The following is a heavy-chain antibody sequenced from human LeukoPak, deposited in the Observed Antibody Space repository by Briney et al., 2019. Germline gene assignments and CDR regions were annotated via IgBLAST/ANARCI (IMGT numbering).Heavy chain of an antibody. CDR2: ISDSGST. J-gene: IGHJ4*02. CDR3: ARDLGPSRGFDF. Sequence: PSETLSLICTVSGGSISSYYWSWIRQPPGKRPEWIAYISDSGSTFYNPSLKSRVTISVDTSKNQFSLKLSSVTAADTAVYYCARDLGPSRGFDFWGQGTLVTVSS. V-gene: IGHV4-59*01. CDR1: GGSISSYY. D-gene: IGHD3-10*01.